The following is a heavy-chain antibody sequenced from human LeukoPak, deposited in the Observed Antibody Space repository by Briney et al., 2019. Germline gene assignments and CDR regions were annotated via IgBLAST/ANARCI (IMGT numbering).Heavy chain of an antibody. CDR3: AKTYDFYYYYMDV. CDR2: IFYSGST. D-gene: IGHD3-3*01. J-gene: IGHJ6*03. V-gene: IGHV4-59*12. Sequence: SVTLSLTCTVSGGSISYYYWRWIRQPPGKGLEWIGYIFYSGSTNYNPSLKSRVTISVDTSKKQFSLKLTSVTAADTAVYYCAKTYDFYYYYMDVWGKGTTVTVSS. CDR1: GGSISYYY.